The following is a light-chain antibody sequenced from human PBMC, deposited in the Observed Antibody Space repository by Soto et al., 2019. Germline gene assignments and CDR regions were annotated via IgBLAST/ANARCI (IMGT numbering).Light chain of an antibody. Sequence: EIVMTQSPATLPVSPGERATLSCRASQSVSSSLAWYQQKPGQAPRLLIYGASSRATGIPDRFSGSGSGTDFTLTISRLEPEDFAVYYCQQYGSSVITFGQGTRLE. CDR1: QSVSSS. CDR3: QQYGSSVIT. V-gene: IGKV3-20*01. CDR2: GAS. J-gene: IGKJ5*01.